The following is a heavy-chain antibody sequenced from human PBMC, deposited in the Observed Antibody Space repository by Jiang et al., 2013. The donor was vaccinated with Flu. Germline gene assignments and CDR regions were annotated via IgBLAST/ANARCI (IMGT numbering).Heavy chain of an antibody. CDR3: ARELTKGLYYYYYYGMDV. D-gene: IGHD3-22*01. CDR2: ISAYNGNT. Sequence: GAEVKKPGASVKVSCKASGYTFTSYGISWVRQAPGQGLEWMGWISAYNGNTNYAQKLQGRVTMTTDTSTSTAYMELRSLRSDDTAVYYCARELTKGLYYYYYYGMDVWGQGTTVTVSS. CDR1: GYTFTSYG. J-gene: IGHJ6*02. V-gene: IGHV1-18*01.